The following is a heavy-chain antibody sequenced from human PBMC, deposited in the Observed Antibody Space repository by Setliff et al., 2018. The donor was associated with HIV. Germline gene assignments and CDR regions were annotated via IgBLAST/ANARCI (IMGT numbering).Heavy chain of an antibody. Sequence: ASVKVSCKASGYTFTSNYDVNWVRLAAGQGLEWLGWINPNSGNTGYAQKFQGRVTVTRDTSINTAYMELSSLRSDDTAIYYCARGLTAANYQNYYYMDVWGKGTTVTVSS. CDR1: GYTFTSNYD. D-gene: IGHD2-2*01. J-gene: IGHJ6*03. V-gene: IGHV1-8*01. CDR3: ARGLTAANYQNYYYMDV. CDR2: INPNSGNT.